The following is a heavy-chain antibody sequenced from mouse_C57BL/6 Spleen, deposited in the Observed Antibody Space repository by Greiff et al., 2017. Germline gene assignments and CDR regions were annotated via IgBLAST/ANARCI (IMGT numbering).Heavy chain of an antibody. D-gene: IGHD2-3*01. CDR2: IWSGGST. V-gene: IGHV2-2*01. CDR1: GFSLTSYG. CDR3: ARSEGRSMMVLYYAMDY. J-gene: IGHJ4*01. Sequence: VKLMESGPGLVQPSQSLSITCTVSGFSLTSYGVHWVRQSPGKGLEWLGVIWSGGSTDYNAAFISRLSISKDNSKSQVFFKMNSLQADDTAIYYCARSEGRSMMVLYYAMDYWGQGTSVTVSS.